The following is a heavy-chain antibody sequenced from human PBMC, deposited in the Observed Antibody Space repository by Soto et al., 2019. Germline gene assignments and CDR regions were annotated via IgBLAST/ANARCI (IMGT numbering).Heavy chain of an antibody. Sequence: EVQLVESGGGLIQPGGSLRLSCAASGLDVSTNYMNWVRQAQGKGLEWVSMIYSSGTTYYAASVKGRFSISRDKSKNTLYLQMNSLRADDTAVYYCARGTSGYSFWGQGTLVTVSS. CDR1: GLDVSTNY. CDR2: IYSSGTT. CDR3: ARGTSGYSF. V-gene: IGHV3-53*01. J-gene: IGHJ4*02. D-gene: IGHD3-22*01.